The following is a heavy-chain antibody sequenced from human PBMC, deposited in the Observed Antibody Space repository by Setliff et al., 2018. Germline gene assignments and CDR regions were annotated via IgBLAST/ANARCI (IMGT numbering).Heavy chain of an antibody. J-gene: IGHJ6*03. CDR3: ARHKSNGSGSYPSLYMDV. CDR2: IYYSGST. CDR1: GGSISSGNYY. Sequence: PSETLSLTCRVSGGSISSGNYYWGLIRQPPGKGLEWVATIYYSGSTYSNPSLKSRLIISVDAPDNQFSVKLSSVTAADTDVYYCARHKSNGSGSYPSLYMDVWGKGIMVTVSS. D-gene: IGHD3-10*01. V-gene: IGHV4-39*01.